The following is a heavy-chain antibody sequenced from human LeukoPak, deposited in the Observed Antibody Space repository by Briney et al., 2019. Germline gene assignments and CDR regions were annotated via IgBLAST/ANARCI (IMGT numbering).Heavy chain of an antibody. D-gene: IGHD2-21*02. Sequence: PSETLSLTCTVSGVSISSYYWSWIRQPAGKGLEWIGRIYTSGSTNYNPSLKSRVTMSVDTSKNQFSLKLSSVTAADTAVYYCARLRKGYCGGDCYSSYYYGMDVWGQGTTVTVSS. V-gene: IGHV4-4*07. J-gene: IGHJ6*02. CDR2: IYTSGST. CDR3: ARLRKGYCGGDCYSSYYYGMDV. CDR1: GVSISSYY.